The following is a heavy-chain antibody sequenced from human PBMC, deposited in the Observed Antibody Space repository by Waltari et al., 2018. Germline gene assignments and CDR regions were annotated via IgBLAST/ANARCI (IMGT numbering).Heavy chain of an antibody. V-gene: IGHV1-69*01. CDR1: GGTFSSYA. CDR3: ASGPIVVVPAVIPPFDF. Sequence: QVQLVQSGAEVKKPGSSVKVSCKASGGTFSSYAIRWVRQAPGQGLEWMGGIIPIFGTANYAQKFQGRVTITADESTSTAYMELSSLRSEDTAVYYCASGPIVVVPAVIPPFDFWGQGTLVTVSS. CDR2: IIPIFGTA. J-gene: IGHJ4*02. D-gene: IGHD2-2*01.